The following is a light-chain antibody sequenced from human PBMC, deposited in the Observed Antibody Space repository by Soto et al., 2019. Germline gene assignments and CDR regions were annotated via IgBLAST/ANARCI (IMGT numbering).Light chain of an antibody. J-gene: IGKJ2*01. CDR3: QQRRDWPT. CDR2: GIS. Sequence: EIVLTQSPGTLSLSPGERATLSCRASQTISSNYFAWYQQKPGQAPRLLIYGISTRATGIPDRFSGSGSGTDFTLTISSLEPEDFAVYYCQQRRDWPTFGQGTKVEIK. V-gene: IGKV3D-20*02. CDR1: QTISSNY.